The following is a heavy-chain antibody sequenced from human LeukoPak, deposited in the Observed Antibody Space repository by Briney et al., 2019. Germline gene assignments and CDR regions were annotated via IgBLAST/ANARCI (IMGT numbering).Heavy chain of an antibody. CDR1: GGSFSGYY. Sequence: SETLSLTCAVYGGSFSGYYWSWIRQPPGKGLEWIGYIYYSGSTNYNPSLKSRVTISLDTSKSQFSLQLSSVTAADTAVYYCARQAGDYWGQGTLVTVSS. CDR2: IYYSGST. CDR3: ARQAGDY. J-gene: IGHJ4*02. V-gene: IGHV4-59*01.